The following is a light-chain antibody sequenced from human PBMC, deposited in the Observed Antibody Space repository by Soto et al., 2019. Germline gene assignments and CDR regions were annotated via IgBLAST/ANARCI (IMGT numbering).Light chain of an antibody. CDR3: SSYTSTNTLA. J-gene: IGLJ2*01. CDR1: SSDVVGYNY. Sequence: QSALTQPASVSGSPGQSITISCTGTSSDVVGYNYVSWYQHHPGKAPKLMIYEVTNRPSGVSYRFSGSRSGNTASLPISGLQAEDEADYYCSSYTSTNTLAFGGGTKVTVL. CDR2: EVT. V-gene: IGLV2-14*01.